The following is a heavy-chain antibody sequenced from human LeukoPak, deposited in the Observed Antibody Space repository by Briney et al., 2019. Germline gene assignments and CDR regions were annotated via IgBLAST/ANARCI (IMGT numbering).Heavy chain of an antibody. CDR2: ISGSGGST. J-gene: IGHJ4*02. D-gene: IGHD2-2*01. Sequence: GGSLRLSCAASGFTFSSYAMGWVRQAPGKGLEWVSAISGSGGSTYYADSVKGRFTISRDNSKNTLYLQMNSLRAEDTAVYYCAKEAVYVIVVVPAALDYWGQGTLVTVSS. CDR1: GFTFSSYA. CDR3: AKEAVYVIVVVPAALDY. V-gene: IGHV3-23*01.